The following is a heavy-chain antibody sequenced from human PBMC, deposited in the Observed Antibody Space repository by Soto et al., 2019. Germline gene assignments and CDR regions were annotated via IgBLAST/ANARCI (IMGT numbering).Heavy chain of an antibody. V-gene: IGHV3-48*01. J-gene: IGHJ4*02. Sequence: EVQLVESGGGLVKPGGSLRLSCAASGLTFSSYSMNWVRQAPGKGLEWVSDISTSSTTIYYADSVKGRFTISRDNAKNSLYLQMNSLRAEDTAVYYCVMGYYFDYWGQGTLVTVSS. CDR2: ISTSSTTI. CDR3: VMGYYFDY. CDR1: GLTFSSYS. D-gene: IGHD2-8*01.